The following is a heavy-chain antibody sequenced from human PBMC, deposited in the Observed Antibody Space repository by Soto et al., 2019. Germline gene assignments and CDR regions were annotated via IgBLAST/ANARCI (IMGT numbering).Heavy chain of an antibody. CDR2: ISYDGSNK. CDR1: GFTFSSYP. D-gene: IGHD5-18*01. V-gene: IGHV3-30-3*01. Sequence: GGSLRLSCAASGFTFSSYPMHWVRQAPGKGLEWVAVISYDGSNKYYAASVKGRFTISRDNSKSTLYLQMNSLRAEDTAAYYCARDMIQLCLDYWGQGTLVTVPQ. CDR3: ARDMIQLCLDY. J-gene: IGHJ4*02.